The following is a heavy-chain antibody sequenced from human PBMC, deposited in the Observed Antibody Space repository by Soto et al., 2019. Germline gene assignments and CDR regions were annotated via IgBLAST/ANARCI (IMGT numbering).Heavy chain of an antibody. V-gene: IGHV3-30*03. J-gene: IGHJ4*02. D-gene: IGHD6-13*01. CDR3: ATDSSSWPSFLDY. Sequence: GGSLRLSCAASGFIFSNAWINWVRQAPGKGLEWVAVISYDGSNKYYADSVKGRFTISRDNSKNTLYLQMNSLRAEDTAVYYCATDSSSWPSFLDYWGQGTLVTVSS. CDR1: GFIFSNAW. CDR2: ISYDGSNK.